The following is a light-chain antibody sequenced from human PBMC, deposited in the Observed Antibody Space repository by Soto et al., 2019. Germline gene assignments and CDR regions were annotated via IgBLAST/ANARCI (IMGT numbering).Light chain of an antibody. V-gene: IGLV4-69*01. CDR1: SGHSSYA. CDR3: QTWDTGARVV. CDR2: LSSDGSH. Sequence: QPVLTQSPSASASLGASVKLTCTLSSGHSSYAIAWHQQQPEKGPRYLMTLSSDGSHSKGDGIPVRFSGSSSGAERYLTISSLQAEDEADYYCQTWDTGARVVFGGGTKLTVL. J-gene: IGLJ2*01.